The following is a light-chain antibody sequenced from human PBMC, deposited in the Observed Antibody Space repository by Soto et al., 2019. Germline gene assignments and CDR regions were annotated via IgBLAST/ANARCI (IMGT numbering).Light chain of an antibody. J-gene: IGKJ5*01. CDR3: QQTYNAPIT. CDR1: QSIGTF. CDR2: AAS. Sequence: DFQMTQSPSSLSASVGDRVTIPWWASQSIGTFLSWYQQKPGTAPKLLIYAASSLQSGVPSRFSGSGSGTNFNLTISTLQPEDFATYYCQQTYNAPITFGQGTRLEI. V-gene: IGKV1-39*01.